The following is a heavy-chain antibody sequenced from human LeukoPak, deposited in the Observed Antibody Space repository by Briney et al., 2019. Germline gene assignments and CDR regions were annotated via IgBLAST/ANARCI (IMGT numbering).Heavy chain of an antibody. CDR3: ATYFYGEYGSYYFDY. J-gene: IGHJ4*02. D-gene: IGHD4-17*01. CDR1: GAFITNSHW. V-gene: IGHV4-4*02. CDR2: IYHSGTT. Sequence: PSGTLSLTCAVSGAFITNSHWWSWARQPPGKGLEWVGEIYHSGTTNYNPSLKSRVTMSVDKSENQFSLKLSAGTVADTAVDNCATYFYGEYGSYYFDYWGQGTLVTVSS.